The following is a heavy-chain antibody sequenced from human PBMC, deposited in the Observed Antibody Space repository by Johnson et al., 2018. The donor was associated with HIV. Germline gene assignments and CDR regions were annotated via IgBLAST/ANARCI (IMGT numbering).Heavy chain of an antibody. CDR2: ISGSGGST. CDR1: GFTFSSYA. Sequence: EQLVESGGGLVKPGRSLRLSCAASGFTFSSYAMSWVRQAPGKGLEWVSAISGSGGSTYYADSVKGRFTISRDNSKNTLYLQMNSLRAEDTAVYYCAKDLFYYDSTGDAFDIWGQGTMVTVSS. V-gene: IGHV3-23*04. D-gene: IGHD3-22*01. J-gene: IGHJ3*02. CDR3: AKDLFYYDSTGDAFDI.